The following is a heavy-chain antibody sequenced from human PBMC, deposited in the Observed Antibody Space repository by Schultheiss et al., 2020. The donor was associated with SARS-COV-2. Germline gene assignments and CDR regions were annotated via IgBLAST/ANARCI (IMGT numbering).Heavy chain of an antibody. Sequence: GGSLRLSCEASGFTFSSYTMNWVRQAPGEGLEWVSSISSSSSTIYYADSVKGRFTISRDNSKNTLYLQMNSLRAEDTAVYYCARRTMLAFDYWGQGTLVTVS. J-gene: IGHJ4*02. V-gene: IGHV3-48*01. D-gene: IGHD1-14*01. CDR3: ARRTMLAFDY. CDR1: GFTFSSYT. CDR2: ISSSSSTI.